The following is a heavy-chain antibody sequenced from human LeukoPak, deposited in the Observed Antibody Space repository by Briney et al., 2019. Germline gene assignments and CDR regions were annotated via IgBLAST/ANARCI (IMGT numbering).Heavy chain of an antibody. CDR3: ARDPFYSSGWYYFDY. J-gene: IGHJ4*02. CDR2: ISSSSSTI. V-gene: IGHV3-48*04. CDR1: GFTFSSYS. D-gene: IGHD6-19*01. Sequence: PGGSLRLSCAASGFTFSSYSMNWVRQAPGKGLEWVSYISSSSSTIYYADSVKGRFTISRDNAKNSLYLQMNSLRAEDTAVYYCARDPFYSSGWYYFDYWGQGTLVTVSS.